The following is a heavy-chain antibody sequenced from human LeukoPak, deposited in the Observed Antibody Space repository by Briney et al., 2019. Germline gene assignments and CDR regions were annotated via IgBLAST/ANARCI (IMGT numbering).Heavy chain of an antibody. CDR3: ARSDIYCSGGTCPPNTFDAFDI. V-gene: IGHV4-59*03. D-gene: IGHD2-15*01. CDR2: IYSSGRT. CDR1: AASIIRVY. J-gene: IGHJ3*02. Sequence: SETLSLTCTVSAASIIRVYWSWIRQPPGEEREWLGYIYSSGRTNYNPSLKSRVTISVDTSKNQCSLKQSSVTAADAAVYYCARSDIYCSGGTCPPNTFDAFDIWGEGKMVTVSS.